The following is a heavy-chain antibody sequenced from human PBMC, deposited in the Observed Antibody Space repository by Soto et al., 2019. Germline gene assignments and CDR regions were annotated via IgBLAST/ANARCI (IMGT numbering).Heavy chain of an antibody. J-gene: IGHJ4*02. CDR2: ISGSGGDT. D-gene: IGHD1-26*01. V-gene: IGHV3-23*01. CDR1: GLIFSDYA. CDR3: AKDRFGIVGPVDY. Sequence: EVQLLESGGNLVQPGGSLRLSCAASGLIFSDYAMSWVRQAPGKGLECVACISGSGGDTFYADSVKGRFTISRDNSKNTLSLHMNSLRVHDTAVYFCAKDRFGIVGPVDYWGQGTLVTVSS.